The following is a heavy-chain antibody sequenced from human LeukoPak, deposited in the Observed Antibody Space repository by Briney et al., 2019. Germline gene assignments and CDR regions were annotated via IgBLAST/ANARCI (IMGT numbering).Heavy chain of an antibody. V-gene: IGHV3-66*01. CDR1: GFTVSSNY. D-gene: IGHD5-24*01. CDR3: ARAPRSRDGYQTLDY. Sequence: GGSLRLSRAASGFTVSSNYMSWVRQAPGKGLEWVSVIYSGGSTYYADSVKGRFTISRDNSKNTLYLQMNSLRAEDTAVYYCARAPRSRDGYQTLDYWGQGTLVTVSS. CDR2: IYSGGST. J-gene: IGHJ4*02.